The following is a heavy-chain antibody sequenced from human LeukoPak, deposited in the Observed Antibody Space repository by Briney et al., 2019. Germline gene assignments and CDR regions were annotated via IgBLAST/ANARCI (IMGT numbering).Heavy chain of an antibody. CDR2: ISPYNGNT. Sequence: AASVRVSCKASGYTFTSFGISWVRQAPGQGLEWMGWISPYNGNTNYPQKVQGRITVTTDTSTSTAYMELRSLRSDDTAVYYCARDKNHYDTRGDPWGQGTLVTVPS. CDR3: ARDKNHYDTRGDP. V-gene: IGHV1-18*01. J-gene: IGHJ5*02. D-gene: IGHD3-22*01. CDR1: GYTFTSFG.